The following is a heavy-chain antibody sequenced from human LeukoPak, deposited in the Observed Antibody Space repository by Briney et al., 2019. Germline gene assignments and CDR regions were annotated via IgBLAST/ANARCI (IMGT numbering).Heavy chain of an antibody. CDR2: ISGSGGST. Sequence: GGSPRLSCAASGFTFSSYGMSWVRQAPGKGLEWVSAISGSGGSTYYADSVKGRFTISRDNSKNTLYLQMNSLRAEDTAVYYCAKQEGSGWYRFDYWGQGTLVTVSS. CDR3: AKQEGSGWYRFDY. CDR1: GFTFSSYG. D-gene: IGHD6-19*01. J-gene: IGHJ4*02. V-gene: IGHV3-23*01.